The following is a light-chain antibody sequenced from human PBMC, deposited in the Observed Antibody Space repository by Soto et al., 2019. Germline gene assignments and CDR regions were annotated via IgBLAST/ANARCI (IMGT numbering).Light chain of an antibody. V-gene: IGKV1-39*01. CDR1: QSISIY. J-gene: IGKJ3*01. CDR3: QQSYNGPFT. CDR2: SAS. Sequence: DIQMTQSPSSLSASVGDRVTVTCRAGQSISIYVNWYQQRPGKAPKLLIYSASTLQTGVPSRFSGSGAGTDFTLTISSLQPEDFATYYCQQSYNGPFTFGPGTKVDI.